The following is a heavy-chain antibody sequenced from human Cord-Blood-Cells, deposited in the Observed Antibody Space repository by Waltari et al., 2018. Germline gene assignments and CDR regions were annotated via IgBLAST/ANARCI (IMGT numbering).Heavy chain of an antibody. CDR3: ARVRVGTMVRGVSPYFDY. V-gene: IGHV4-38-2*02. J-gene: IGHJ4*02. D-gene: IGHD3-10*01. CDR2: IYHSGST. Sequence: QVQLQESGPGLVKPSETLSLTCPVSGYSISSGYDWGWIRQPPGKGLEWIGSIYHSGSTYYNPSLKSRVTISVDTSKNQFSLKLSSVTTADTAVYYCARVRVGTMVRGVSPYFDYWGQGTLVTVSS. CDR1: GYSISSGYD.